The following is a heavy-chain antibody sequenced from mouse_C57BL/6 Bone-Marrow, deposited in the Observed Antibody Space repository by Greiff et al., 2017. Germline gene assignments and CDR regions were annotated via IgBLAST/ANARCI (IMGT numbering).Heavy chain of an antibody. D-gene: IGHD1-1*01. J-gene: IGHJ2*01. V-gene: IGHV1-37*01. CDR1: GYSFTGYF. CDR3: AGDYYGSSCFDY. Sequence: EVKLVESGPELVKPGASVKISCKASGYSFTGYFMNWVKQSHGKSLEWIGRINPYNGDTFYNQKFKGKATLTVDKSSSTAHMELLSLTSEDFAVYYCAGDYYGSSCFDYWGQGTTLTGSS. CDR2: INPYNGDT.